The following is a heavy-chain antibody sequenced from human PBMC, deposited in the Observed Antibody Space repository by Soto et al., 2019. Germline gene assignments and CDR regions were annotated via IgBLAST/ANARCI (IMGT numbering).Heavy chain of an antibody. CDR3: ARANWYSEY. CDR2: IYYTGST. V-gene: IGHV4-59*11. Sequence: QVHLQESGPGLVKPSETLSLTCTVSCGSINNHYWSCIRQPPGKGLEWIGYIYYTGSTNYNPSLKRRVTMSVDPSKNQCSLNLTSLTAADTAIYYCARANWYSEYWGQGTLVTVSS. D-gene: IGHD7-27*01. CDR1: CGSINNHY. J-gene: IGHJ4*02.